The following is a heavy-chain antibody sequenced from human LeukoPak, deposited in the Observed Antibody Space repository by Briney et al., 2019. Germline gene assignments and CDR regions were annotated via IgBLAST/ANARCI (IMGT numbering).Heavy chain of an antibody. D-gene: IGHD5-12*01. CDR3: AKEAGYSGYDYPDY. V-gene: IGHV3-23*01. Sequence: GGSLRLSCAACGFTFSSYAMSWVRQAPGKGVEWVSAISGRGYRTYYADSGKGRLTMCRDNSKDTVYMQMNSRRAEDTAVYYCAKEAGYSGYDYPDYWGQGTLVTVSS. CDR1: GFTFSSYA. CDR2: ISGRGYRT. J-gene: IGHJ4*02.